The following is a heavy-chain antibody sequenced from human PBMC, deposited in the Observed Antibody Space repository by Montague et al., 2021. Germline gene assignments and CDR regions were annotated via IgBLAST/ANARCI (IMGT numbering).Heavy chain of an antibody. CDR2: SCYLPKWYN. Sequence: CAISGDSVCIDGLSRSWVKHSSALHLHWLGVSCYLPKWYNDYAVSVKSRVTINPDTSKNQFSLQLNSVTPEDSAVYYCARAGSLGNFDYWGQGTLVTVSP. J-gene: IGHJ4*02. D-gene: IGHD7-27*01. V-gene: IGHV6-1*01. CDR1: GDSVCIDGLS. CDR3: ARAGSLGNFDY.